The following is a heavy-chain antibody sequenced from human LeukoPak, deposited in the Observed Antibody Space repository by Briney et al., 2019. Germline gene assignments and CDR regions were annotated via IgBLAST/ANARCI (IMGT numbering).Heavy chain of an antibody. CDR3: VRQMVGASFDY. CDR1: GFTFSSYS. Sequence: PGGSLRLSCAASGFTFSSYSMNWVRQAPGKGLEWVANIKQDGSETYYVDSVRGRFTFSRDNAENSVYLQMNSLRAEDTAVYYCVRQMVGASFDYWGQGTLATVSS. J-gene: IGHJ4*02. D-gene: IGHD1-26*01. CDR2: IKQDGSET. V-gene: IGHV3-7*01.